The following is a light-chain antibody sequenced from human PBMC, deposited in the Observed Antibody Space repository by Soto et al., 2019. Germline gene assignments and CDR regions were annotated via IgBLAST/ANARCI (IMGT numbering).Light chain of an antibody. CDR3: ASWDDSLNGVV. CDR2: YDD. V-gene: IGLV1-36*01. Sequence: QSVLTQPPSVSEAPRQRVTISCSGSSSNIGNNAVNWYQQLPGKAPKLLIYYDDLLPSGVSDRFSGSKSGTSASLAISGLQSEEEADYYWASWDDSLNGVVFGGGTKVTVL. CDR1: SSNIGNNA. J-gene: IGLJ2*01.